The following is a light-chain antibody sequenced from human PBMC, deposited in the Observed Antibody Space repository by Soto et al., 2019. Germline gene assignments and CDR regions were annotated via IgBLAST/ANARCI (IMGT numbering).Light chain of an antibody. CDR2: AAS. Sequence: DIQVTQSPSSVSASVGDRFTMTLRASQDIAGYLAWYQHKPGKAPKRLIYAASSLQSGVPSRFSGSGSGTEFTLTISSLQPEGFATYYCLQHNSYPPTFGQGTKVDIK. J-gene: IGKJ1*01. CDR3: LQHNSYPPT. V-gene: IGKV1-17*03. CDR1: QDIAGY.